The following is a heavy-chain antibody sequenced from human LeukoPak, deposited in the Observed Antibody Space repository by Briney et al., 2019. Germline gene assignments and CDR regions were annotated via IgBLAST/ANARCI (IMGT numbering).Heavy chain of an antibody. V-gene: IGHV3-30*04. J-gene: IGHJ4*02. D-gene: IGHD6-13*01. CDR3: ARDGGIAAATYLFDY. Sequence: PGGSLRLSCAASGVTFSSYAMHWVRQAPGKGLEWVAVTSYDGSNKYYADSVKGRFTISRDNSKNTLYLQMNSLRAEDTAVYYCARDGGIAAATYLFDYWGQGTLVTVSS. CDR1: GVTFSSYA. CDR2: TSYDGSNK.